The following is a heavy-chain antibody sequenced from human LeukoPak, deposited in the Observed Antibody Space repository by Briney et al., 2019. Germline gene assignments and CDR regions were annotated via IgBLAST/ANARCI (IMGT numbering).Heavy chain of an antibody. J-gene: IGHJ4*02. D-gene: IGHD3-16*02. CDR3: ARKEPSMITFGEVID. CDR2: IYSGGST. V-gene: IGHV3-66*01. Sequence: GGSLRLSCAASGFTVSSNYMSWVRQAPGKGLEWVSVIYSGGSTYYADSVKGRFTISRDNSKNTLYLQMNSLRAEDTAVYYCARKEPSMITFGEVIDWGQGTLVTVSS. CDR1: GFTVSSNY.